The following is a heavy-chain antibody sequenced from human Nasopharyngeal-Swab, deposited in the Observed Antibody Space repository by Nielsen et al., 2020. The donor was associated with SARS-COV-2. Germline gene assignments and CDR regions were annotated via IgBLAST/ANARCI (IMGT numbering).Heavy chain of an antibody. V-gene: IGHV4-38-2*02. CDR2: IYHSGST. Sequence: SETLSLTCTVSGYSINSGYYWGWIRQPPGKGLEWIGSIYHSGSTYYNPSLKSRVTISVDTSKNQFSLKLSSVTAADTAVYYCARAWDIWGQGTMVTVSS. CDR1: GYSINSGYY. CDR3: ARAWDI. J-gene: IGHJ3*02.